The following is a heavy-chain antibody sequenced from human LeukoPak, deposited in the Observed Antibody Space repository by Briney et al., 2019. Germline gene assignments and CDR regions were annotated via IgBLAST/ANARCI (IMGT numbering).Heavy chain of an antibody. J-gene: IGHJ4*02. D-gene: IGHD6-13*01. V-gene: IGHV1-18*01. Sequence: ASVKVSCKASGYTFASYGISWVRQAPGQGLEWMGWIAAYSGNTNYAQKLQGRVTMTTDTSTSTAYMELRSLRSDDTAVYYCARAQYSSSWSDYWGQGTLVTVSS. CDR3: ARAQYSSSWSDY. CDR2: IAAYSGNT. CDR1: GYTFASYG.